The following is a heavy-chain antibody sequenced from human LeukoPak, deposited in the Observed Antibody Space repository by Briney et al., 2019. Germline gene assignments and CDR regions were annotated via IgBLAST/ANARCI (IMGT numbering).Heavy chain of an antibody. J-gene: IGHJ3*02. Sequence: PGGSLRLSCAASGFTFSSYSMNWVRQAPGKGLEWVSSISSSSSYIYYADSVKGRFTISRDNSKNTLYLQMNSLRAEDTAVYYCARVRDGYNDDAFDIWGQGTMVTVSS. CDR1: GFTFSSYS. V-gene: IGHV3-21*01. D-gene: IGHD5-24*01. CDR2: ISSSSSYI. CDR3: ARVRDGYNDDAFDI.